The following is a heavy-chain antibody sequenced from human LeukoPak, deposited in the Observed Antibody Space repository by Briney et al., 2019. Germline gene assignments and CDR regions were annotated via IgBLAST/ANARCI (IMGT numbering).Heavy chain of an antibody. J-gene: IGHJ4*02. Sequence: GGSLRLSCAASGFTFRNYVMNWVRQAPGKGLEWVSAIGGTDGTTFYAAFVKGRFTISRDNSRNTLYLQMNSLRAEDTAVYYCTKRIDGAGSCYIDFWGQGTVVTVSS. V-gene: IGHV3-23*01. CDR2: IGGTDGTT. D-gene: IGHD3-10*01. CDR1: GFTFRNYV. CDR3: TKRIDGAGSCYIDF.